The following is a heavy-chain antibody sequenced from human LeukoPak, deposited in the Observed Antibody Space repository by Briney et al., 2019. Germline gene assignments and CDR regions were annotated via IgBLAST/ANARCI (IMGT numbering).Heavy chain of an antibody. CDR3: ARATSGTFDY. D-gene: IGHD6-13*01. Sequence: SQTLSLTCAISGDSVSSSSATWNWIRQSPSGGLEWLGRTYYRSKWYRDYAISLKSRITIDPGTSENQFSLQLNSVTPEDTAVYYCARATSGTFDYWGQGTLVTVSS. V-gene: IGHV6-1*01. CDR1: GDSVSSSSAT. CDR2: TYYRSKWYR. J-gene: IGHJ4*02.